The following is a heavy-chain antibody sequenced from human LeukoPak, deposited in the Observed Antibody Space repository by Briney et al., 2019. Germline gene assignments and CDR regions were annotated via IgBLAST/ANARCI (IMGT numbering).Heavy chain of an antibody. Sequence: GASVKVSCKASGDTFTNYYLHWVRQAPGQGLEWMGGIIPIFGTANYAQKFQGRVTITADESTSTAYMELSSLRSEDTAVYYCARLLPGGGKAFDIWGQGTMVTVSS. CDR1: GDTFTNYY. CDR2: IIPIFGTA. D-gene: IGHD4-23*01. CDR3: ARLLPGGGKAFDI. V-gene: IGHV1-69*13. J-gene: IGHJ3*02.